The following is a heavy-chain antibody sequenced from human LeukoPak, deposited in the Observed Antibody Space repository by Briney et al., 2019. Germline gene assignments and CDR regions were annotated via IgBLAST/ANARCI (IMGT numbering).Heavy chain of an antibody. Sequence: SVKVSCKASGGTFSSYAISWVRQAPGQGLEWMGRIIPIFGTANYAQKFQGRVTITTDESTSTAYMELSSLRSDDTAVYYCARDGANKVRGVHYYYMDVWGKGTTVTVSS. J-gene: IGHJ6*03. V-gene: IGHV1-69*05. CDR1: GGTFSSYA. CDR3: ARDGANKVRGVHYYYMDV. CDR2: IIPIFGTA. D-gene: IGHD3-10*01.